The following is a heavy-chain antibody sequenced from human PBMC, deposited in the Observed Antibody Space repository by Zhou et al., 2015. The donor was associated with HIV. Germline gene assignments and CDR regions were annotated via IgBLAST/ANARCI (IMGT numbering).Heavy chain of an antibody. CDR3: ARAWAHGDYVRPDYWYFDL. D-gene: IGHD4-17*01. CDR2: ISTYSGNT. J-gene: IGHJ2*01. V-gene: IGHV1-18*01. CDR1: GYTFTTYG. Sequence: QVQLVQSGAEVKKPGASVKVSCKASGYTFTTYGITWVRQAPGQGLEWMGWISTYSGNTNYAQNLQGRVTMTTDTSTSTAYMELRSLRSDDTAVYYCARAWAHGDYVRPDYWYFDLWGRGTLVTVSS.